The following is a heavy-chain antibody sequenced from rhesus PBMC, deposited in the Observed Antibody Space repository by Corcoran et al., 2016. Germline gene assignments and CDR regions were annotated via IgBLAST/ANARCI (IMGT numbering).Heavy chain of an antibody. CDR2: IDWDDDK. V-gene: IGHV2S2*01. J-gene: IGHJ4*01. CDR1: GFSLSTPGMR. Sequence: QVPLKESGPALVKPTQTLTLTCTFSGFSLSTPGMRVNWLRQPPGKALEWLARIDWDDDKYYSTSRKSRLTIAKDTSKNQVVLTMTNMDPVDTATYYCARANSGSWKFDYWGQGVLVTVSS. D-gene: IGHD6-25*01. CDR3: ARANSGSWKFDY.